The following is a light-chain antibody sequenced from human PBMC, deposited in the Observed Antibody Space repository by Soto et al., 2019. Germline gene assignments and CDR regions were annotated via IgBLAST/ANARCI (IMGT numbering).Light chain of an antibody. J-gene: IGLJ2*01. CDR1: SSNIGSNF. CDR3: GTWDSSLSAGVV. CDR2: DNN. V-gene: IGLV1-51*01. Sequence: QSVLPQPPSVSAAPGQKVTISCSGSSSNIGSNFVSWYQQLPGTAPKLLIYDNNKRPSGIPDRFSGSKSGTSATLGITGLQTGDEADYYCGTWDSSLSAGVVFGGGTKLTVL.